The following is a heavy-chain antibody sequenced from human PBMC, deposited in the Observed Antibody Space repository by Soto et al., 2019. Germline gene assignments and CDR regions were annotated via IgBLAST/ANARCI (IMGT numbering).Heavy chain of an antibody. Sequence: SETLSLTCAVSGGSISSINWWSWFRQPPGKGLEWIGYIYYSGSTTYTPSLKSRVTIAVDTSKNQFSLRLNSVTAADTAVYYCARLGGYYQAFDQWGQGSLVTVSS. CDR3: ARLGGYYQAFDQ. CDR1: GGSISSINW. D-gene: IGHD3-22*01. V-gene: IGHV4-59*08. CDR2: IYYSGST. J-gene: IGHJ4*02.